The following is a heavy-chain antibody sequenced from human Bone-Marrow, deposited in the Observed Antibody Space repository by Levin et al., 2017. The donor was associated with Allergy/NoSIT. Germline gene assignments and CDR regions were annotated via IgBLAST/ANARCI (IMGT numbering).Heavy chain of an antibody. J-gene: IGHJ4*02. D-gene: IGHD3-10*01. CDR1: GFTFSSYG. CDR3: AKDVKGNPYYYVSGSYFDY. V-gene: IGHV3-30*18. CDR2: ISYDGSSK. Sequence: PGGSLRLSCAASGFTFSSYGMHWVRQAPGKGLEWVAVISYDGSSKYYGDSVKGRFTISRDNSKNTLYVQMNSLRAEDTAVYYCAKDVKGNPYYYVSGSYFDYWGQGTLVTVSS.